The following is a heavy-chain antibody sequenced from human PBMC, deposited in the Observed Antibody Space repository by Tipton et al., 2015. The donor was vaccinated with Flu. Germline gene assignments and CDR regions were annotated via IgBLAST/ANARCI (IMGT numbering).Heavy chain of an antibody. J-gene: IGHJ6*02. V-gene: IGHV1-2*04. CDR3: ARDTEESYYGMDV. Sequence: QLVQSGAEVKKPGASVKVSCKASGYTFTGYYMHWVRQAPGQGLEWMGWINPNSGGTNYAQKFQGWVTMTRDTSISTAYMELSRPRSDDTAVYYCARDTEESYYGMDVWGQGTTVTVSS. CDR2: INPNSGGT. CDR1: GYTFTGYY.